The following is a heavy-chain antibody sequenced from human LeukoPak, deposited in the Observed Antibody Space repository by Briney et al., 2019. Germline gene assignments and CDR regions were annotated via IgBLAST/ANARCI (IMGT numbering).Heavy chain of an antibody. CDR2: ISWNGVTI. V-gene: IGHV3-9*01. D-gene: IGHD6-19*01. Sequence: GGSLRLSCEVSGVIFEQYGMHWVRQAPGKGLEWVAGISWNGVTINYGDSVKGRFTISRDNAKSFLYLQMNRLRPEDTALYYCVKDISGWSYFDYWGQGTRVSV. J-gene: IGHJ4*02. CDR3: VKDISGWSYFDY. CDR1: GVIFEQYG.